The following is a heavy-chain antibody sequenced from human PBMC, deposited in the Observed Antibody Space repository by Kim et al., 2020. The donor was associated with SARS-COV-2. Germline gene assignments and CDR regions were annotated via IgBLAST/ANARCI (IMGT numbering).Heavy chain of an antibody. CDR2: T. CDR3: ATTSYGDYVHY. V-gene: IGHV3-66*01. D-gene: IGHD4-17*01. J-gene: IGHJ4*02. Sequence: TYYADSVKGRFTISRDNAKNTLYLQMNSLRAEDTAVYYCATTSYGDYVHYWGQGTLVTVSS.